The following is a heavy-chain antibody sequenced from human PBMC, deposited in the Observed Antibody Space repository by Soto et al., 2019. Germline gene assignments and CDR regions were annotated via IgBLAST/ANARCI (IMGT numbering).Heavy chain of an antibody. J-gene: IGHJ5*02. Sequence: LRLSCEVSGLTFSDYYMSWIRQAPGKGLEWISFISTGGNIIYYADSVEGRFTISRDNAQNSLFLQMTDLRADDTAMYYCATEDYGDSMSFDPWGQGTLVTVSS. V-gene: IGHV3-11*01. CDR1: GLTFSDYY. CDR3: ATEDYGDSMSFDP. CDR2: ISTGGNII. D-gene: IGHD4-17*01.